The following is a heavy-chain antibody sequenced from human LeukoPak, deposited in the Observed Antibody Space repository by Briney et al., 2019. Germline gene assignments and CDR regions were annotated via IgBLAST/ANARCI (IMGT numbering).Heavy chain of an antibody. V-gene: IGHV4-59*02. J-gene: IGHJ6*02. CDR1: GGSVSSFY. CDR2: MYYSGST. D-gene: IGHD6-13*01. Sequence: SETLSLTCTVSGGSVSSFYWSWIRQPPGKGLEWIGYMYYSGSTNYNPSLKSRVTISVDTSKNQFSLKLSSVTAADTAVYYCARGNSSWLKNYYYGMDVWGQGTTVTVSS. CDR3: ARGNSSWLKNYYYGMDV.